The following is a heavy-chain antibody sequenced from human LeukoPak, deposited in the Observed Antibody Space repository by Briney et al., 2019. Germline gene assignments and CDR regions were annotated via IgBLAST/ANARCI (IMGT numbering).Heavy chain of an antibody. J-gene: IGHJ5*02. CDR1: GYTFTSYY. CDR3: ARERRRLVGFDP. Sequence: SVKVSCKASGYTFTSYYMHWVRQAPRQGLEWMGWINPNSGGTYYAQKFQGRVTMTRDTSISTAYMELSRLRSDDTAVYYCARERRRLVGFDPWGQGTLVTVSS. CDR2: INPNSGGT. V-gene: IGHV1-2*02.